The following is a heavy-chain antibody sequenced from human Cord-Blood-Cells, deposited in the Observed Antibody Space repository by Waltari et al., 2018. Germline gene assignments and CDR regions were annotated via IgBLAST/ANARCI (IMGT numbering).Heavy chain of an antibody. D-gene: IGHD2-2*01. J-gene: IGHJ6*03. Sequence: QVPLVQSGAEVTKPGPSVKVSCKASGGTISSYAISWVRQAPCQGLEWMGGIIPIFGTANYGQKFQGRVTITADESTSTAYMELSSLRSEDTAVYYCARDLTVVPANYYYYYMDVWGKGTTVTVSS. CDR2: IIPIFGTA. CDR1: GGTISSYA. CDR3: ARDLTVVPANYYYYYMDV. V-gene: IGHV1-69*12.